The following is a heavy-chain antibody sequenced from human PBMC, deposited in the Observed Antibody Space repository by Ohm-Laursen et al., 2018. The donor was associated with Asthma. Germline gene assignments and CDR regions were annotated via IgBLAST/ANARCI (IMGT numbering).Heavy chain of an antibody. CDR1: GFTFSSYA. D-gene: IGHD3-3*01. V-gene: IGHV3-23*01. J-gene: IGHJ4*02. Sequence: SLRLSCTASGFTFSSYAMSWVRQAPGKGLEWVSAISASGGGTYYADSVMGRFTISRDNSKNTLYLQMSSLRAEDTAVYYCAAAGRYYDFWSGYCPYWGQGTLVTVSS. CDR3: AAAGRYYDFWSGYCPY. CDR2: ISASGGGT.